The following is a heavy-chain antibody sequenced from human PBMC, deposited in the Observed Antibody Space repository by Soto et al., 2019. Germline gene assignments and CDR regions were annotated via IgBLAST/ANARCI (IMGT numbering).Heavy chain of an antibody. CDR2: INPNSGGT. Sequence: ASVKVSCKASGYTFTGYYMHWVRQAPGQGLDWMGWINPNSGGTNYAQKFQGWVTMTRDTSISTAYMELSRLRSDDTAVYYCARGGPRYCSSTSCPDAFDIWGQGTMVTVSS. D-gene: IGHD2-2*01. J-gene: IGHJ3*02. V-gene: IGHV1-2*04. CDR3: ARGGPRYCSSTSCPDAFDI. CDR1: GYTFTGYY.